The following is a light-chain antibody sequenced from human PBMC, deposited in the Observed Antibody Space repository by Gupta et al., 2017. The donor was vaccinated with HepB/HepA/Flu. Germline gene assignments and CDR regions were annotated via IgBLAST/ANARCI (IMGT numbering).Light chain of an antibody. Sequence: IHLTQSPSFLSASVGDRVTITCRASQGISSYLAWYQQKPGKAPNLLIYSGSTLQSGVPSRFSGSGSGTEFTLTISSLQPEDFATYSCQQVNSYPLTFGQGTRLEIK. J-gene: IGKJ5*01. CDR3: QQVNSYPLT. CDR1: QGISSY. V-gene: IGKV1-9*01. CDR2: SGS.